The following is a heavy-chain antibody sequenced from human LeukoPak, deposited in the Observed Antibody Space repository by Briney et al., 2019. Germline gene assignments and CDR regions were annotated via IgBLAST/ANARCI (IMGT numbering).Heavy chain of an antibody. CDR1: GFTFSSYS. V-gene: IGHV3-48*04. CDR3: ARLRGYSYGYGDY. CDR2: ISSSGNTI. D-gene: IGHD5-18*01. Sequence: GGSLRLSCAASGFTFSSYSMNWVRQAPGKGLEWVSYISSSGNTIDYADSVKGRFTISRDNAKNSLYLQMVSLRAEDTAVYYCARLRGYSYGYGDYWGQGTLVIVSS. J-gene: IGHJ4*02.